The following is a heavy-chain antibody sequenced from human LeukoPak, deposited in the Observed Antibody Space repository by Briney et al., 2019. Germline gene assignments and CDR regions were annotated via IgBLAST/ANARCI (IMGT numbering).Heavy chain of an antibody. CDR1: GGSISSYY. CDR3: ASNYYGSGSLDY. D-gene: IGHD3-10*01. Sequence: SETLSLTCTVSGGSISSYYWSWMRQPPGKGLEWIGYIYYSGSTNYNPSLKSRVTISVDTSKNQFSLKVSSVTAADTAVYYCASNYYGSGSLDYWGQGNLVTVSS. CDR2: IYYSGST. J-gene: IGHJ4*02. V-gene: IGHV4-59*08.